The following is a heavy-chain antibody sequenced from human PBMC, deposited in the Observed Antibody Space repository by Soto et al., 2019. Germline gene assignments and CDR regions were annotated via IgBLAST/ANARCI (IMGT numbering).Heavy chain of an antibody. J-gene: IGHJ6*02. CDR3: VRLGIVGATSYYYYGMDV. Sequence: SETLSLTCTVSGGSISSSSYYWGWIRQPPGKGLEWIGSIYYSGSTYYNPSLKSRVTISVDTSKNQFSLKLSSVTAADTAVYYCVRLGIVGATSYYYYGMDVWGQGTTVTVSS. CDR1: GGSISSSSYY. CDR2: IYYSGST. V-gene: IGHV4-39*01. D-gene: IGHD1-26*01.